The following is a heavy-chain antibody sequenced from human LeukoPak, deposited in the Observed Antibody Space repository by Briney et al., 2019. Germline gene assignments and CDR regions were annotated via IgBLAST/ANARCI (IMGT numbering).Heavy chain of an antibody. J-gene: IGHJ4*02. CDR3: ARDQGGVGY. D-gene: IGHD3-16*01. V-gene: IGHV3-48*01. Sequence: GGSLRLSCVASGITFSSYSMNWVRQAPGKGLEWVSYISSFSGTINYADSVKGRFTISRDNAKNSLYPQMDSLRAEDTAVYYCARDQGGVGYWGQGTLVTVSS. CDR1: GITFSSYS. CDR2: ISSFSGTI.